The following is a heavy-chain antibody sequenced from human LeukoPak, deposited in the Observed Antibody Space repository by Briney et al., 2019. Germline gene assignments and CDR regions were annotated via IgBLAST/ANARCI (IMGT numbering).Heavy chain of an antibody. D-gene: IGHD3-16*02. CDR2: ISSSGSTI. J-gene: IGHJ4*02. CDR3: ARDSCYDYVWGSYRNPGYFDY. V-gene: IGHV3-48*03. Sequence: PGGSLRLSCAASGFTFSSYEMNWVRQAPGKGLEWVSYISSSGSTIYYADSVKGRFTISRDNAKNSLYLQMNSLRAEATAVYYCARDSCYDYVWGSYRNPGYFDYWGQGTLVTVSS. CDR1: GFTFSSYE.